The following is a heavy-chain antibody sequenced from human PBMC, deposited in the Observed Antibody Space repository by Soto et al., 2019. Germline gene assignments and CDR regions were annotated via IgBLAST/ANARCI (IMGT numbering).Heavy chain of an antibody. V-gene: IGHV3-21*01. CDR2: ISSSSSYI. CDR1: GFTFSSYS. CDR3: ARDWVYSSSWPTHGMDV. Sequence: EVQLVESGGGLVKPGGSLRLSCAASGFTFSSYSMNWVRQAPGKGLEWVSYISSSSSYIYYADSVTGRFTISRDNAKDSLYLQMNSLRAEDTAVYDCARDWVYSSSWPTHGMDVWDQGTTVTVSS. J-gene: IGHJ6*02. D-gene: IGHD6-13*01.